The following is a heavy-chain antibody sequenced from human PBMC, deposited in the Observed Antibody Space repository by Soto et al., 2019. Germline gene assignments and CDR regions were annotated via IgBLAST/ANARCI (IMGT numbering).Heavy chain of an antibody. V-gene: IGHV3-15*07. D-gene: IGHD1-26*01. CDR2: IRSKIDGGTA. CDR1: GLTFGSAW. Sequence: DVQLVESGGGLVEPGGSLRLSCAASGLTFGSAWMSWVRQAPGKGLEWVGRIRSKIDGGTADYAAPVKGRFTISTDDSKSTLYLQMNSLKIEDTGIYCCYSHVVFASGTHYETLTWGQGTLVTVSA. J-gene: IGHJ5*02. CDR3: YSHVVFASGTHYETLT.